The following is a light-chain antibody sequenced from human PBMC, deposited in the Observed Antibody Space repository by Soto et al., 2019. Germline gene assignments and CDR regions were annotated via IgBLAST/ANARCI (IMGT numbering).Light chain of an antibody. CDR1: SSDVGGYDY. J-gene: IGLJ1*01. V-gene: IGLV2-14*01. CDR2: EVS. CDR3: SSYTTSSSYV. Sequence: QSALTQPASVSGSPGQSITMSCTGTSSDVGGYDYVSWYQQHPGEVPKLIIFEVSSRPAWISNRCSASKSGNTASLTISGLQAEDEADHYCSSYTTSSSYVFGTGTKLTVL.